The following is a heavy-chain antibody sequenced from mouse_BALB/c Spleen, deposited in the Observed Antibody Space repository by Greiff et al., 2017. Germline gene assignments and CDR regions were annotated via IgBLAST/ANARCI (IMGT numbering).Heavy chain of an antibody. CDR1: GYTFTSYW. D-gene: IGHD4-1*01. CDR2: IYPGSGST. J-gene: IGHJ4*01. CDR3: TRLGGAMDY. V-gene: IGHV1-55*01. Sequence: VQLQQPGAELVKPGASVKMSCKASGYTFTSYWINWVKQRPGQGLEWIGNIYPGSGSTNYDEKFKSKGTLTVDTSSSTAYMHLSSLTSEDSAVYYCTRLGGAMDYWGQGTSVTVSS.